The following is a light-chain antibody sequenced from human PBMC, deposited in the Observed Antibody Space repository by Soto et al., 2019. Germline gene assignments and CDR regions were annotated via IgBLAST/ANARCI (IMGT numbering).Light chain of an antibody. Sequence: EIVLTQSPATLSLSPGERATFSCRASQSVSSYLAWYQQKPGQAPRLLIYDASNRATGIPARFSGSGSGTDFTLTISSLEPEDFAVYYCQQRSNWPATFGQGTKVEIK. CDR3: QQRSNWPAT. V-gene: IGKV3-11*01. J-gene: IGKJ1*01. CDR2: DAS. CDR1: QSVSSY.